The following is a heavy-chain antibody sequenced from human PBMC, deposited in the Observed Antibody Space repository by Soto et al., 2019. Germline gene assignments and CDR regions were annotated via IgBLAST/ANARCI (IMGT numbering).Heavy chain of an antibody. D-gene: IGHD6-6*01. CDR3: ARQAIGDRKCHYRFRDV. CDR2: ISYDGSSE. CDR1: GFTFSDHA. J-gene: IGHJ6*02. Sequence: SAGSLRLSCAASGFTFSDHAMHWVRQAPGKGLEWVTLISYDGSSEYFSPSVKGRFTISRDNSKDTLYLHMDSLRPDDTAIYYCARQAIGDRKCHYRFRDVCGQGTEVTVSS. V-gene: IGHV3-30*04.